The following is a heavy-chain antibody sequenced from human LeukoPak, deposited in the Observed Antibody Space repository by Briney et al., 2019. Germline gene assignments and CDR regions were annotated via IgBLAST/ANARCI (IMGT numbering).Heavy chain of an antibody. CDR1: GFTFSSYG. Sequence: PGGSLRLSRAASGFTFSSYGIHWVRQAPGKGLEWVAVISYDGTNKYYADSVKGRFTISRDNSKNTLSLQMNSLSAEDTAVYYCTKDGVLASYSSSWYPRYFDSWGRGTLVTVSS. CDR2: ISYDGTNK. J-gene: IGHJ4*02. D-gene: IGHD6-13*01. V-gene: IGHV3-30*18. CDR3: TKDGVLASYSSSWYPRYFDS.